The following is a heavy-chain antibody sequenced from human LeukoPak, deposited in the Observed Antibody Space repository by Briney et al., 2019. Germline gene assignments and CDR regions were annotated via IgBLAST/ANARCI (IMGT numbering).Heavy chain of an antibody. J-gene: IGHJ4*02. CDR3: ARGTNNDY. Sequence: GGSLRLSCAASGFTFVSYWMSWVRQAPRQGLEWVAYIKQDGSGKSYVDSVKGRFTISRDNAKNSLYLQMNSLRAEDTAVYYCARGTNNDYWGQGTLVTVYS. CDR2: IKQDGSGK. CDR1: GFTFVSYW. V-gene: IGHV3-7*01.